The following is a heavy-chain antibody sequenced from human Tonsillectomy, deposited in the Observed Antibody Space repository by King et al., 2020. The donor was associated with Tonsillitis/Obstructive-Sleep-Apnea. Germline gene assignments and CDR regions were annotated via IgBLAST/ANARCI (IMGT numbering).Heavy chain of an antibody. CDR1: GFSLSTSGVG. V-gene: IGHV2-5*02. CDR2: IYWDDYK. J-gene: IGHJ4*02. Sequence: TLKESGPTLVKPTQTLTLTCTFSGFSLSTSGVGVGWIRQPPGKALEWLALIYWDDYKRYSPSLKSRPTITKDTSKNQVVLTMTNMDPVDTATYYCAHRRNRGYSYGSYYFDYWGQGTLVTVSS. D-gene: IGHD5-18*01. CDR3: AHRRNRGYSYGSYYFDY.